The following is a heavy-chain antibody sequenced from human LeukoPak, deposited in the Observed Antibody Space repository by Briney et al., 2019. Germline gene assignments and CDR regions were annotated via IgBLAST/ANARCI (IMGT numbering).Heavy chain of an antibody. CDR1: GFTFSSYS. CDR2: ISSSSSTV. D-gene: IGHD2-2*01. J-gene: IGHJ4*02. V-gene: IGHV3-48*01. CDR3: AREGVVVPAAICDY. Sequence: PGGSLRLSCAASGFTFSSYSMNWVRQAPGKGLEWVSYISSSSSTVYYADSVKGRFTISRDNAKNSLYLQMNSLRAEDTAVYYCAREGVVVPAAICDYWGQGTLVTVSS.